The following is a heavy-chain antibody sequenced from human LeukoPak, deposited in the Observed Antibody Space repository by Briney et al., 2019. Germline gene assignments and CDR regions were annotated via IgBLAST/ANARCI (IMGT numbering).Heavy chain of an antibody. V-gene: IGHV3-30*18. J-gene: IGHJ4*02. CDR3: AKDKVAAAGSGYFDY. CDR1: GFTFSSYW. Sequence: PGGSLRLSCAASGFTFSSYWMHWVRQAPGKGLEWVVVISYDGSNKYYADSVKGRFTISRDNSKNTLYLQMNSLRAEDTAVYYCAKDKVAAAGSGYFDYWGQGTLVTVSS. D-gene: IGHD6-13*01. CDR2: ISYDGSNK.